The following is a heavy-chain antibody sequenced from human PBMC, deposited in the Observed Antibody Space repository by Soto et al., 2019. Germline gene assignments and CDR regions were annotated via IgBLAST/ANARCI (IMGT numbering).Heavy chain of an antibody. CDR3: ARESIASDAFDI. V-gene: IGHV1-2*04. CDR1: GYSFTSYY. D-gene: IGHD6-6*01. J-gene: IGHJ3*02. CDR2: INPSGGGT. Sequence: GASVKVSCKASGYSFTSYYIHWVRQAPGQGLEWMGMINPSGGGTNYAQKFQGWVTMTRDTSISTAYMELSRLRSDDTAVYYCARESIASDAFDIWGQGTMVTVSS.